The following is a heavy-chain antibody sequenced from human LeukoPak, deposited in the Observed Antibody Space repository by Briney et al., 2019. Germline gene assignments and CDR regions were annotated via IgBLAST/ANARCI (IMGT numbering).Heavy chain of an antibody. J-gene: IGHJ4*02. CDR2: IRGSGGST. V-gene: IGHV3-23*01. CDR1: GFTVSRNH. D-gene: IGHD6-13*01. CDR3: AKASISWYGLDY. Sequence: PGGSLRLACAASGFTVSRNHMSWVRQAPGKGLEWVSGIRGSGGSTYYAESVKGRSTISRDNSNNTLYLQMNSLRAEDTAVYYCAKASISWYGLDYWGQGTLVTVSS.